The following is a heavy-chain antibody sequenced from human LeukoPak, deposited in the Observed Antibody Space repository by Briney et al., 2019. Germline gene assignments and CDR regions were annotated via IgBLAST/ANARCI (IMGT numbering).Heavy chain of an antibody. J-gene: IGHJ4*02. Sequence: GGSLRLCCAVSGFTFSSYGMHWVRQAPGKGLEWVAFIRYDGSNKYYADSVKGRFTISRDNSKNTLYLQMNSLRAEDTAVYYCAKDGGYYFDYWGQGTLVTVSS. V-gene: IGHV3-30*02. CDR3: AKDGGYYFDY. CDR2: IRYDGSNK. CDR1: GFTFSSYG.